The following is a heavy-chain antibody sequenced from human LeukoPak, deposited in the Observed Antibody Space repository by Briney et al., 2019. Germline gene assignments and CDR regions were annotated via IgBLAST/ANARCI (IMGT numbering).Heavy chain of an antibody. CDR2: MYYSGST. J-gene: IGHJ6*02. Sequence: PSETLSLTCTVAGASINSEDYYRNWIRQPPGKGLEWIAYMYYSGSTYYNPSLKSRLSLSVDMSKNEFSLKLNSVTAADTAVYYCAKGVLRSGGSLYEDYGMDVWGQGTTVTVSS. V-gene: IGHV4-30-4*01. CDR3: AKGVLRSGGSLYEDYGMDV. CDR1: GASINSEDYY. D-gene: IGHD2-15*01.